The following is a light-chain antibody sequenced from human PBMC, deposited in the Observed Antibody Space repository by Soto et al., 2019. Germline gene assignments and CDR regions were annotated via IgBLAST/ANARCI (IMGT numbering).Light chain of an antibody. V-gene: IGKV3D-20*02. Sequence: EIVLTQSPGTLSLSPGERATLSCGASQSVDSTYLAWYQQKPDQSPRLLIYATSTRAAGIPDRFSGSGSGTDFTLTISSLEPEDFAVYYCQQRKNWQVTFGQGTRLEIK. CDR2: ATS. J-gene: IGKJ5*01. CDR1: QSVDSTY. CDR3: QQRKNWQVT.